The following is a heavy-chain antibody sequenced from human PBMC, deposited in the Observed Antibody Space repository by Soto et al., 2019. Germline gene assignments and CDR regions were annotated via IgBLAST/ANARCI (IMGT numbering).Heavy chain of an antibody. J-gene: IGHJ4*02. V-gene: IGHV3-7*01. Sequence: GGSLRLSCAASGFTFSSYWMSWVRQAPGKGLEWVANIKQDGSEKYYVDSVKGRFTISRDNAKNSLYLQMNSLRAEDTAVYYCARDAAPSRAQRGRTPGFYWGQGTLVTVSS. CDR1: GFTFSSYW. CDR2: IKQDGSEK. CDR3: ARDAAPSRAQRGRTPGFY. D-gene: IGHD2-15*01.